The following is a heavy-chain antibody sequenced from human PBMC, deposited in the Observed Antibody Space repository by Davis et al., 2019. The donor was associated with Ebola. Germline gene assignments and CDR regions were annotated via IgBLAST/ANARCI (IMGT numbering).Heavy chain of an antibody. CDR1: GYTFTSYA. V-gene: IGHV1-18*01. CDR2: ISAYNGNT. Sequence: ASVKVSCKASGYTFTSYAMHWVRQAPGQRLEWMGWISAYNGNTNYAQKLQGRVTMTTDTSTSTAYMELRSLRSDDTAVYYCARDWVVRAFDIWGQGTMVTVSS. D-gene: IGHD6-19*01. J-gene: IGHJ3*02. CDR3: ARDWVVRAFDI.